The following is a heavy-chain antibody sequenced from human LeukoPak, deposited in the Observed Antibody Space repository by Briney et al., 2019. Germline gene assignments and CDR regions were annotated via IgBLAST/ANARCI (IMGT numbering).Heavy chain of an antibody. Sequence: ASVKVSCKASGGTFSSYAISWVRQAPGRGLEWMGRIIPILGIANYAQKFQGRVTITADKSTSTVYKELSSLRAEDTGVYYCASAPHGGNTYYYYGMDVWGQGTTVTVSS. D-gene: IGHD4-23*01. CDR1: GGTFSSYA. V-gene: IGHV1-69*04. CDR2: IIPILGIA. CDR3: ASAPHGGNTYYYYGMDV. J-gene: IGHJ6*02.